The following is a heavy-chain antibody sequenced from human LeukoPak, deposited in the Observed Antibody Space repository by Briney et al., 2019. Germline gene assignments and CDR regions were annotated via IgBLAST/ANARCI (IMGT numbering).Heavy chain of an antibody. CDR1: GGSLSTYY. CDR2: IYNSGGGT. CDR3: ARRYSSGWSPTFDY. V-gene: IGHV4-59*01. D-gene: IGHD6-19*01. Sequence: PSETLSLTCTVSGGSLSTYYWGWIRQPPGKGLEWIGYIYNSGGGTNSNPSLKSRVTISEDTSKNQFSLKLSSVTAADTAVYYCARRYSSGWSPTFDYWGQGTLVTVSS. J-gene: IGHJ4*02.